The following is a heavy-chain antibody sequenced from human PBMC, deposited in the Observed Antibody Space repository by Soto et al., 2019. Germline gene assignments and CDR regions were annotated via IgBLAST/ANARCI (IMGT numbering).Heavy chain of an antibody. Sequence: PGGSLRLSCVGSGFSFGGYWMSWVRQAPGQGPEWVANIKEDGSERRYVDFVKGRFTISRANPENSLSLQMNNLRVEDSAIYYCAITTSTVSYWFDPWGPGTHVTVSS. CDR1: GFSFGGYW. CDR2: IKEDGSER. V-gene: IGHV3-7*03. D-gene: IGHD4-4*01. J-gene: IGHJ5*02. CDR3: AITTSTVSYWFDP.